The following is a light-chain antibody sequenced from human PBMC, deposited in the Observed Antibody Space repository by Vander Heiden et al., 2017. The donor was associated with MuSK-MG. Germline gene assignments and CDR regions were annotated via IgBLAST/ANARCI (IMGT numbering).Light chain of an antibody. CDR1: QSISSSY. Sequence: TVLMLLPRTLSLSPGSRATLSCRTSQSISSSYLAWYQQKPGQAPRLLIYGASSRATGIPDRFSGSGSGTDFTLTISRLEPEDFAVYYCQQYGSSPRTFGGGTKVEIK. J-gene: IGKJ4*01. CDR3: QQYGSSPRT. V-gene: IGKV3-20*01. CDR2: GAS.